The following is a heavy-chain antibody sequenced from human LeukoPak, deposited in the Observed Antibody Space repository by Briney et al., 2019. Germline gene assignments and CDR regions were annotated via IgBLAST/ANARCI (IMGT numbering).Heavy chain of an antibody. CDR2: IIPIFATS. V-gene: IGHV1-69*06. D-gene: IGHD6-19*01. CDR1: GGTFSSYA. J-gene: IGHJ4*02. Sequence: GASAKVSCKASGGTFSSYAFSWVRQAPGQGLEWMGGIIPIFATSNYAHKFQGRVTITADTSTSTAYMELSSLISDDTAVYYCARGSRTGWYYFDYWGQGTLVTVSS. CDR3: ARGSRTGWYYFDY.